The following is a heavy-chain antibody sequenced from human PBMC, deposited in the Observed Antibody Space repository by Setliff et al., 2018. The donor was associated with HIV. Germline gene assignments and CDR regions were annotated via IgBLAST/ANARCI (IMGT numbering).Heavy chain of an antibody. CDR3: ARRSGWYDY. CDR1: GPSFSGYY. V-gene: IGHV4-34*01. CDR2: INHSGST. J-gene: IGHJ4*02. Sequence: PSETLSLTCAVYGPSFSGYYWNWIRQFPGKSLEWIGEINHSGSTNYNPSLKSRVTISVDTSKNQFSLKLSSVTAADTAVYYCARRSGWYDYWGQGTLVTVSS. D-gene: IGHD6-19*01.